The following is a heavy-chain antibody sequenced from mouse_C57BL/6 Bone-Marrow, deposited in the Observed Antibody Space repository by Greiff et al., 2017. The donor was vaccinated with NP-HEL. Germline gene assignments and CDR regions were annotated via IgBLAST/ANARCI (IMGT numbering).Heavy chain of an antibody. CDR2: IDPETGGT. J-gene: IGHJ2*01. Sequence: VQLQQSGAELVRPGASVTLSCKASGYTFTDYEMHWVKQTPVHGLEWIGAIDPETGGTAYNQKFKGKAILTADKSSSTAYMELRSLTSEDSAVYYCTRHYGSVYYFDYWGQGTTRTVSS. V-gene: IGHV1-15*01. D-gene: IGHD1-1*01. CDR1: GYTFTDYE. CDR3: TRHYGSVYYFDY.